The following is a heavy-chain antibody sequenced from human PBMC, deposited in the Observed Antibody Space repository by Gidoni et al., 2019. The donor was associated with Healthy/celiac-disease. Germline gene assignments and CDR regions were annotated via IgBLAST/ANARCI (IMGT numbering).Heavy chain of an antibody. CDR2: IYYSGST. D-gene: IGHD2-15*01. CDR3: ARRTVVTGFGTRGHAFDI. Sequence: QVQLPEAGPGLVKPSQTLSLTCPVSGGSISSGRYYWSWIRPHPGKGLEWIGYIYYSGSTYYNPSLKSLVTISLDTSKTQFSLKLSSVTAADTSGYYCARRTVVTGFGTRGHAFDIWGQGTMVTVSS. J-gene: IGHJ3*02. CDR1: GGSISSGRYY. V-gene: IGHV4-31*01.